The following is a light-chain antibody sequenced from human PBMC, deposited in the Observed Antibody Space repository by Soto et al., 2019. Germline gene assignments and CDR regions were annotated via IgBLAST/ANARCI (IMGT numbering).Light chain of an antibody. CDR2: EVS. J-gene: IGLJ2*01. V-gene: IGLV2-23*02. CDR1: TSDVGTYKF. CDR3: CSHVGRHII. Sequence: QSALTQPASVSGSPGQSITISCTGTTSDVGTYKFVSWYQQHPGIAPKLMIYEVSERPSGVSNRFSGSKSGNTASLTISGLQAEDEAYYYCCSHVGRHIIFGGWTKVTVL.